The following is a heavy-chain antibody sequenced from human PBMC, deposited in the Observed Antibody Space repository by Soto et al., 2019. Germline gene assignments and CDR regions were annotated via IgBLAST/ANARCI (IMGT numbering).Heavy chain of an antibody. Sequence: XSVKISCKASVYTFTSYGISWVRQAPGQGLEWMGWISAYNGNTNYAQKLQGRVTMTTDTSTSTAYMELRSLRSDDTAVYYCARGYCSGGSCRNYYYYGMDVWGQGPTVTVSS. CDR1: VYTFTSYG. D-gene: IGHD2-15*01. V-gene: IGHV1-18*04. J-gene: IGHJ6*02. CDR2: ISAYNGNT. CDR3: ARGYCSGGSCRNYYYYGMDV.